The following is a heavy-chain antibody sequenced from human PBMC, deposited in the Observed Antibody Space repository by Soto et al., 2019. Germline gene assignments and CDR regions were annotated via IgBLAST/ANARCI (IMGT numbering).Heavy chain of an antibody. Sequence: ASVKVSCKASGYTFTSYDINWVRQATGQGLEWMGWMNPNSGNTGYAQKFQGRVTMTRNTSISTAYMELSSLRSEDTAVYYCARGKRRITMIVVSDYYFDYWGQGTLVTVSS. D-gene: IGHD3-22*01. V-gene: IGHV1-8*01. CDR2: MNPNSGNT. CDR1: GYTFTSYD. J-gene: IGHJ4*02. CDR3: ARGKRRITMIVVSDYYFDY.